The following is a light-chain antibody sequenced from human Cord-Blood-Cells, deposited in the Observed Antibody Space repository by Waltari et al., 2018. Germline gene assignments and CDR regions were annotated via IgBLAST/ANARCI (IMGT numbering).Light chain of an antibody. Sequence: QSALTQPPSASGSPGQSVTISCTGTSSDVGGYNYVSWYQQHPGKAPKLMIYEVSKRRSGVPDRFSGSKAGNTASLTVSGLQAGDEADYYCSSYAGSNNLVFGGGTKLTVL. CDR3: SSYAGSNNLV. J-gene: IGLJ2*01. CDR2: EVS. V-gene: IGLV2-8*01. CDR1: SSDVGGYNY.